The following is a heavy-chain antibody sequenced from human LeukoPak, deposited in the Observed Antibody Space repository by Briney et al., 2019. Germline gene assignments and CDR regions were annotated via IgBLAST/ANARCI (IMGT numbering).Heavy chain of an antibody. V-gene: IGHV1-46*01. Sequence: GASVKVSCKASGYTFTSYYMHWLRQAPGQGLEWMGIINPSGGSTSYAQKFQGRVTMTRDTSTSTVYMELSSLRSEDTAVYYCARVDTAMAPFGYWGQGTLVTVSS. D-gene: IGHD5-18*01. CDR2: INPSGGST. CDR1: GYTFTSYY. J-gene: IGHJ4*02. CDR3: ARVDTAMAPFGY.